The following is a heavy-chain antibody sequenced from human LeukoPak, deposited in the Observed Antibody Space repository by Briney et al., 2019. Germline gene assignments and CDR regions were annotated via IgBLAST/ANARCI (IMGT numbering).Heavy chain of an antibody. CDR2: IYTSGST. CDR3: ARFSNRIDYFDY. V-gene: IGHV4-4*09. D-gene: IGHD1-14*01. CDR1: GGSISNYY. Sequence: SETLSLTCTVSGGSISNYYWSWIRQPPGKGLEWIGYIYTSGSTNDNPSLKSRLTISVDTSKNQFSLKLSSVTAADTAVYYCARFSNRIDYFDYWGQGTLVTVSS. J-gene: IGHJ4*02.